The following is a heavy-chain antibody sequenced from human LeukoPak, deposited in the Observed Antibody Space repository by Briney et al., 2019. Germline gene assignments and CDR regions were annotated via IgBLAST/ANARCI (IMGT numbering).Heavy chain of an antibody. J-gene: IGHJ3*01. Sequence: GSLRLSCAASGFTFSTYAMTWVRQAPGKGLEWVSAISGSGATTYYADSVKGRFTISRDNSKNTLYMQMNGLRVEDTAVYYCAKGRSESSGWYPNAFDFWGQGTMVTVSS. CDR1: GFTFSTYA. D-gene: IGHD6-19*01. V-gene: IGHV3-23*01. CDR3: AKGRSESSGWYPNAFDF. CDR2: ISGSGATT.